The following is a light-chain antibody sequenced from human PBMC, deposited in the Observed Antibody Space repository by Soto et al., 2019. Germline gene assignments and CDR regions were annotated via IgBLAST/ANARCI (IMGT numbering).Light chain of an antibody. CDR2: LNNDGSH. V-gene: IGLV4-69*02. Sequence: QSVLTQSPSASASLGASVKLTCTLSSGHSSYAIAWHQQQPEKGPRYLMNLNNDGSHSKGDGIPDRFSGSSSGAERYLTISSLQSEDEADYYCQTWGTGINWVFGGGTQLTVL. J-gene: IGLJ3*02. CDR3: QTWGTGINWV. CDR1: SGHSSYA.